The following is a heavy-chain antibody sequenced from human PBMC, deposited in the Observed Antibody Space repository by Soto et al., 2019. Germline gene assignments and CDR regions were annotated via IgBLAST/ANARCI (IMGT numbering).Heavy chain of an antibody. CDR1: GFTFSSYS. V-gene: IGHV3-48*01. Sequence: GGSLRLSCAASGFTFSSYSMNWVRQAPGKGLEWVSYISSSSSTIYYADSVKGRFTISRDNAKNSLYLQTNSLRAEDTAVYYCARAGEYSGYTSFDYWGQGTLVTVSS. J-gene: IGHJ4*02. CDR3: ARAGEYSGYTSFDY. D-gene: IGHD5-12*01. CDR2: ISSSSSTI.